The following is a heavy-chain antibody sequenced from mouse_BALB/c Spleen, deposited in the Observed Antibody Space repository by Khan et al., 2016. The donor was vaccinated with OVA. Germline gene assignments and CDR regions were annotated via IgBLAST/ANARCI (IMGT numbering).Heavy chain of an antibody. V-gene: IGHV5-17*02. CDR1: GFTFSSYG. CDR2: ISGDSSTI. J-gene: IGHJ2*01. D-gene: IGHD1-1*01. CDR3: ATSYYYGYYFDY. Sequence: EVELVESGGGLVQPGGSRKLSCAASGFTFSSYGMHWVRQAPEKGLEWVAYISGDSSTIYYTDTVKGRFTISSDNPKNTLSLQMTILMSEDTAMYYGATSYYYGYYFDYWGPGTTLTVSS.